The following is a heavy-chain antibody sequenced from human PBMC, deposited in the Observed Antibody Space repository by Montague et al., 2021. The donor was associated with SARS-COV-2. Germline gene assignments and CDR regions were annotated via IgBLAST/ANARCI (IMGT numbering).Heavy chain of an antibody. CDR3: AHLHTCFWRAYFEA. Sequence: PPLVKPTQTLTLTCTFSGFSLSTSAVGVGWIRQPPGKALQWLALIYWDDDKRYNPSLKTRLTVTKDTSKNQVVLTMTNMDPVDTATYYCAHLHTCFWRAYFEAWGQGTLVTVSS. D-gene: IGHD3-3*01. CDR1: GFSLSTSAVG. CDR2: IYWDDDK. J-gene: IGHJ5*02. V-gene: IGHV2-5*02.